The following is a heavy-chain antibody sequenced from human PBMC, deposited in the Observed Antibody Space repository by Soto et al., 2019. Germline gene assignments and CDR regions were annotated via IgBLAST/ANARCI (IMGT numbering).Heavy chain of an antibody. J-gene: IGHJ5*02. CDR3: AHPRTSLGWSGLDP. D-gene: IGHD3-3*01. V-gene: IGHV3-30*03. CDR2: IKSDGVNK. CDR1: GFAFRSYG. Sequence: QVKLVESGGGVVQPGRSLRLSCAASGFAFRSYGMNWVRQAPGKGLEWVAVIKSDGVNKNYTDSVKGRFTISRDKSKNTHFPHMPHMSPQKTAVYDCAHPRTSLGWSGLDPWGHGTRVTVSS.